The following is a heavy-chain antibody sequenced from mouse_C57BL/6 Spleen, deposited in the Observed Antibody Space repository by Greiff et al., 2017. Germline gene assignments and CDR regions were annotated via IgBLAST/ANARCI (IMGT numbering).Heavy chain of an antibody. CDR3: ARLRWDEFAY. CDR1: GYTFTSYW. J-gene: IGHJ3*01. D-gene: IGHD4-1*01. V-gene: IGHV1-61*01. CDR2: IYPSDSET. Sequence: VQLQQPGAELVRPGSSVKLSCKASGYTFTSYWMDWVKQRPGQGLEWIGNIYPSDSETHYNQKFKDKATLTVDKSSSTAYMQLSSLPSEDSAVYYCARLRWDEFAYGGKGTLVTVSA.